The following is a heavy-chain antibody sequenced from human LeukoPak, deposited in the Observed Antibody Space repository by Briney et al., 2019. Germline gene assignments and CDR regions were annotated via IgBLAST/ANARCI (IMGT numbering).Heavy chain of an antibody. V-gene: IGHV1-18*01. CDR1: GYTFTGYG. Sequence: ASVKVSCKASGYTFTGYGISWVRQAPGQGLEWMGWISAYNGNTNYAQKLQGRVTMTTDTSTSTAYMELRSLRSDDTAVYYCARDFEVVTMVRGVIAGNWFDPWGQGTLVTVSS. J-gene: IGHJ5*02. D-gene: IGHD3-10*01. CDR2: ISAYNGNT. CDR3: ARDFEVVTMVRGVIAGNWFDP.